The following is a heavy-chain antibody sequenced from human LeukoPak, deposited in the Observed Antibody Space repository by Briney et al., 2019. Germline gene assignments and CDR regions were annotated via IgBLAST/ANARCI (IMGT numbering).Heavy chain of an antibody. D-gene: IGHD6-19*01. CDR1: GGSISGYY. J-gene: IGHJ5*02. Sequence: ESSETLSLTCTVAGGSISGYYWSWIRQPPGQGLEWIGYIHYSGSTDYNPSLKGRVTISLDMSKNQFSLKINSMTAADTAVYYCAREGQWLPDWFDPWGQGTLVTVSS. CDR3: AREGQWLPDWFDP. V-gene: IGHV4-59*01. CDR2: IHYSGST.